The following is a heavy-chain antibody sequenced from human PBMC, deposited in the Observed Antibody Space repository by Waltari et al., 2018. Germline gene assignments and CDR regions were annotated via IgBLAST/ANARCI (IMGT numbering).Heavy chain of an antibody. CDR1: GFTFSSYA. V-gene: IGHV3-30*04. D-gene: IGHD2-15*01. J-gene: IGHJ4*02. CDR2: ISYDGSNK. Sequence: QVQLVESGGGVVQPGRSLRLSCAASGFTFSSYAMHWVRQAPGKGLEGLGVISYDGSNKDYADAVKGRFTISRDNSKNTLYLQMNSLRAEDTAVYYCAREVVVAVYFDYWGQGTLVTVSS. CDR3: AREVVVAVYFDY.